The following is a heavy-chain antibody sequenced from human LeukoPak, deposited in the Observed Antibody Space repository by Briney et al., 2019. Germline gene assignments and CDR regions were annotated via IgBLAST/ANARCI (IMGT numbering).Heavy chain of an antibody. CDR2: IDYSGGT. Sequence: SETLSLTCAVSGDSISSHYWSWIRQPPGKGLEWIGYIDYSGGTNYNPSLKSRVTISVDTSKNQFSLNLSSVTAAHTAVYYCARGHYYDTSGDYWGQGTLVTVSS. V-gene: IGHV4-59*11. CDR3: ARGHYYDTSGDY. J-gene: IGHJ4*02. CDR1: GDSISSHY. D-gene: IGHD3-22*01.